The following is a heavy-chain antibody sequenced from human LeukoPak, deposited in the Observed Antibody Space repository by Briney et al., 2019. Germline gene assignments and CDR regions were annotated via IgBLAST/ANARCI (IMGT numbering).Heavy chain of an antibody. CDR2: IYYTGST. CDR3: AREDVAGGSGSNYYYYGADV. Sequence: SETLSLTCTVSGGSINNYYWSWIRQPPGKGLEWIGFIYYTGSTNYNPSLKSRVTISVDTSKNQFSLKLSSVTAADTAVYYCAREDVAGGSGSNYYYYGADVWGQGTTVTVSS. D-gene: IGHD3-10*01. J-gene: IGHJ6*02. V-gene: IGHV4-59*01. CDR1: GGSINNYY.